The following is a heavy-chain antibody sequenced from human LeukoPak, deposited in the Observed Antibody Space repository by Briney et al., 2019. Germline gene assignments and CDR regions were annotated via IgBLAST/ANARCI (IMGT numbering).Heavy chain of an antibody. Sequence: PVGCLRLSCAASGFPFSSYGMYWVRQTPDKGLQWVAYLRKDATYSNYADSVRGRFTISRDNSKNTLDLQMSSLRVEDTAVYYCASGGPTWGTLDYWGQGILVTVSS. D-gene: IGHD3-16*01. CDR1: GFPFSSYG. CDR2: LRKDATYS. CDR3: ASGGPTWGTLDY. J-gene: IGHJ4*02. V-gene: IGHV3-30*02.